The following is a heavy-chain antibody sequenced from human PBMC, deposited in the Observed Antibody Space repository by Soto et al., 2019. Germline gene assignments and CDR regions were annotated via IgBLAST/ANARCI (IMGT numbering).Heavy chain of an antibody. CDR1: GFTFISYT. CDR2: ISYDGTNQ. J-gene: IGHJ5*02. CDR3: VRDSLIAAIVAPWLAP. V-gene: IGHV3-30-3*01. Sequence: QVQLVESGGDVVQPGRSLRLSCAASGFTFISYTMHWVRQAPGKGLEWVALISYDGTNQYYADSVKGRFTISRDNSNNTLNLQMTSWRSDDTAVYFGVRDSLIAAIVAPWLAPGGKGPLVTVPS. D-gene: IGHD6-13*01.